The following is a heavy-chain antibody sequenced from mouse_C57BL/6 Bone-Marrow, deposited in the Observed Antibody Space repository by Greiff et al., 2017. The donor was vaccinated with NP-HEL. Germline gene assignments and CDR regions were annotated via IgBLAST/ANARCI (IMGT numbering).Heavy chain of an antibody. J-gene: IGHJ4*01. Sequence: VHLVESGPGLVAPSQSLSITCTVSGFSLTSYAISWVRQPPGKGLEWLGVIWTGGGTNYNSALKSRLSISKDNSKSQVFLKMNSLQTDDTARYYCASIYDGYYVYAMDYWGQGTSVTVSS. V-gene: IGHV2-9-1*01. CDR3: ASIYDGYYVYAMDY. D-gene: IGHD2-3*01. CDR2: IWTGGGT. CDR1: GFSLTSYA.